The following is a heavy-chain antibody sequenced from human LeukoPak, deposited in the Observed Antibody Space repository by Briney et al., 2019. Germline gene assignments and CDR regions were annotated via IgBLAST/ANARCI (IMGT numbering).Heavy chain of an antibody. CDR2: ISGSAYST. V-gene: IGHV3-23*01. J-gene: IGHJ4*02. CDR1: GFTFSSYA. D-gene: IGHD6-19*01. CDR3: AKETVAAPPIDY. Sequence: GGSLRLSCTASGFTFSSYAMSWVRQAPGKGLEWVSAISGSAYSTYYADSVKGHFTISRDNSKNTLYLQMSSLRAEDTAVYYCAKETVAAPPIDYWGQGTLVTVSS.